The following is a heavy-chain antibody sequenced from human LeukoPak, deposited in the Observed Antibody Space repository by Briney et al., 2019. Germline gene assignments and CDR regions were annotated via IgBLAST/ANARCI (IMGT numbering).Heavy chain of an antibody. CDR3: ATDRRHAYPFYFDF. CDR1: GGSISSGYY. Sequence: SETLSLTCTVSGGSISSGYYWTWIRQHPGKGLEWIGYIYYSGSTYYNPSLKSRLTISVDTSKNQHSLKVNSVTAAATAVYYCATDRRHAYPFYFDFWGQGSLVTVSS. J-gene: IGHJ4*02. CDR2: IYYSGST. V-gene: IGHV4-31*03. D-gene: IGHD2-2*01.